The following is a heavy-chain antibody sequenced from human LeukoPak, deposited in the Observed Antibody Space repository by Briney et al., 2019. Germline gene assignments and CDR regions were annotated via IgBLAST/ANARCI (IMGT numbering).Heavy chain of an antibody. J-gene: IGHJ3*01. CDR1: GFTFNTYW. CDR2: IDQGGSTK. CDR3: VRDKGGRSGAIYYDAFDV. Sequence: GGSLTLSFPASGFTFNTYWMIGVRQAPGKGREGVGNIDQGGSTKYYVDSLKGRFTISRDNAKKSLYLQMNSLRAEDTAVYYCVRDKGGRSGAIYYDAFDVWGQGTMVTVSS. V-gene: IGHV3-7*01. D-gene: IGHD1-26*01.